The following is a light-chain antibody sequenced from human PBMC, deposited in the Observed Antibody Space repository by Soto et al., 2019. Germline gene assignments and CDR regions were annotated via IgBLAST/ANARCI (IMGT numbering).Light chain of an antibody. J-gene: IGLJ1*01. Sequence: QSVLTQPASVSGSPGQSITISRTRTNSEVGGYNYVSWYQHHPGKAPKLIIYDVSNRPSGVSIRFSGSKSDNTASLTISGLQPEDEADYHCSSYTTSNTRQIVFGTGTKVTVL. CDR2: DVS. CDR3: SSYTTSNTRQIV. V-gene: IGLV2-14*03. CDR1: NSEVGGYNY.